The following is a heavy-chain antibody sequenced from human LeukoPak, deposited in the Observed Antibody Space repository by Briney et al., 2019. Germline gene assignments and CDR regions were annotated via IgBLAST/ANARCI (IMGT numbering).Heavy chain of an antibody. CDR2: INSDGSST. D-gene: IGHD6-19*01. V-gene: IGHV3-74*01. CDR1: GFTFSSYW. Sequence: PGGSLRLSCAASGFTFSSYWMHWVRQAPGKGLVWVSRINSDGSSTSYADSVKGRFTISRDNAKNTLYLQMSSLRAEDTAVYYCASPLPFDSSGYSDAFDIWGQGTMVTVSS. J-gene: IGHJ3*02. CDR3: ASPLPFDSSGYSDAFDI.